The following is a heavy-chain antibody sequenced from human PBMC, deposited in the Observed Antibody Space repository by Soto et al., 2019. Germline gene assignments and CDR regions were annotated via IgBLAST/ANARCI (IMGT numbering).Heavy chain of an antibody. J-gene: IGHJ6*02. Sequence: ASVKVSCKSAVYTFTSYGISWVRQGPGQGLEWMGWISAYNGNTNYAQKLQGRVTMTTDTSTSTAYMELRSLRSDDTAVYHSARAPAANFGGVLRRHYGMDVWAQGTTVPVSS. CDR3: ARAPAANFGGVLRRHYGMDV. CDR2: ISAYNGNT. D-gene: IGHD3-16*01. CDR1: VYTFTSYG. V-gene: IGHV1-18*01.